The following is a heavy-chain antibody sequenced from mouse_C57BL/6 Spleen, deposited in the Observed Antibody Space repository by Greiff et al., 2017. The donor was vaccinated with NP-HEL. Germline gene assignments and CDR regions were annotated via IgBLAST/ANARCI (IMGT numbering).Heavy chain of an antibody. CDR2: INPGSGGT. J-gene: IGHJ3*01. CDR3: ARAKGLRGFAY. V-gene: IGHV1-54*01. CDR1: GYAFTNYL. Sequence: QVQLKESGAELVRPGTSVKVSCKASGYAFTNYLIEWVKQRPGQGLEWIGVINPGSGGTNYNEKFKGKATLTADKSSSTAYMQLSSLTSEDSAVYFCARAKGLRGFAYWGQGTLVTVSA. D-gene: IGHD1-1*01.